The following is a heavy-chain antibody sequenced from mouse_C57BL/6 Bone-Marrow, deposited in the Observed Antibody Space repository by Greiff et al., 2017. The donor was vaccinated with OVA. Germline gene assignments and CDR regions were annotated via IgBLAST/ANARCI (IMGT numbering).Heavy chain of an antibody. CDR2: INPNNGGT. CDR3: APYYGNYGY. Sequence: EVQLQQSGPELVKPGASVKISCKASGYTFTDYYMNWVKQSHGKSLEWIGDINPNNGGTRYNQKFKGKATLTVDKSSSTAYMELRSLTSEDSAVYYCAPYYGNYGYWGQGTTLTVSS. CDR1: GYTFTDYY. V-gene: IGHV1-26*01. J-gene: IGHJ2*01. D-gene: IGHD2-10*01.